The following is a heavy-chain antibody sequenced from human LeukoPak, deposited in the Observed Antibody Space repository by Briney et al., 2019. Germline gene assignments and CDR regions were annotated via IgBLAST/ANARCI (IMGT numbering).Heavy chain of an antibody. CDR1: GFTFSDYY. CDR3: ARDPPDYSNYKERSYYYHYYMDV. J-gene: IGHJ6*03. V-gene: IGHV3-11*04. Sequence: GGSLRLSCAASGFTFSDYYMSWIRQAPGKGLEWVSYISSSGSTIYYADSVKGRFTISRDNAKNSLYLQMNSLRAEDTAVYYCARDPPDYSNYKERSYYYHYYMDVWGNGTTVTVSS. D-gene: IGHD4-11*01. CDR2: ISSSGSTI.